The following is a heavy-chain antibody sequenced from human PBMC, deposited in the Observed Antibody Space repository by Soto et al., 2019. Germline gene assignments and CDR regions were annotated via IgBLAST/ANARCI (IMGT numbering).Heavy chain of an antibody. CDR1: GFTFSSYA. CDR3: AKFTNHRFLEWWYFDY. Sequence: GGSLRLSCAASGFTFSSYAMSWVRQAPGKGLEWVSAISGSGGSTYYADSVKGRFTISRDNSKNTLYLQMNSLRAEDTAVYYCAKFTNHRFLEWWYFDYWGQGTLVTVCS. CDR2: ISGSGGST. J-gene: IGHJ4*02. V-gene: IGHV3-23*01. D-gene: IGHD3-3*01.